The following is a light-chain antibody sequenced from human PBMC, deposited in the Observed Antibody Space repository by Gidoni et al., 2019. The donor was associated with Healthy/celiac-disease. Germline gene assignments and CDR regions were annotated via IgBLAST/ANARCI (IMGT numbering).Light chain of an antibody. CDR3: QQSYSTPLT. J-gene: IGKJ4*01. CDR1: QSLRSY. Sequence: DIQMTQSPSSLSASLGDRVTITCRASQSLRSYLNWYQQKPGKAPKLLIYAASSLQSGVPSRFSGSGSGTDFTLTISSLQPEDFATYYCQQSYSTPLTFGGXTKVEIK. V-gene: IGKV1-39*01. CDR2: AAS.